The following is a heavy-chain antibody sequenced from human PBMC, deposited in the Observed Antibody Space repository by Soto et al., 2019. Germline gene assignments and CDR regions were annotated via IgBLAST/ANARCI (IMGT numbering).Heavy chain of an antibody. Sequence: EVQLVESGGGLVQPGGSLRLSCAASGFTVSTYWMHWVRQDPGKGLMWVSRISPDGSTTTYADPVRGRFTISRDNAENTLFLQMNSLRVEDTAVYYCAKDRVPYSDYGRYFDLWGRGTLVTVSS. V-gene: IGHV3-74*01. CDR3: AKDRVPYSDYGRYFDL. J-gene: IGHJ2*01. CDR2: ISPDGSTT. D-gene: IGHD4-17*01. CDR1: GFTVSTYW.